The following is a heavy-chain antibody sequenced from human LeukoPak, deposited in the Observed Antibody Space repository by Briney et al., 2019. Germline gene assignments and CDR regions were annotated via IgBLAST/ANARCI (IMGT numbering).Heavy chain of an antibody. CDR1: GYSFTSYW. CDR3: ARIRAAAGRGSWFDP. J-gene: IGHJ5*02. V-gene: IGHV5-10-1*01. CDR2: IDPSDSYS. Sequence: GESLGISCKGSGYSFTSYWINWVRQMPGKGLEWMGRIDPSDSYSDYSPSFQGHVTFSADKSISTAYLQWSSLKAPDSAMYYCARIRAAAGRGSWFDPWGQGTLVTVSS. D-gene: IGHD6-13*01.